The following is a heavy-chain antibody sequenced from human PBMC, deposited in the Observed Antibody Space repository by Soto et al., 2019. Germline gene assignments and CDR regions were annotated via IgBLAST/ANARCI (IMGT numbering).Heavy chain of an antibody. Sequence: QVQLVESGGGVVQPGRSLRLSCAASGFTFSSYGMHWVRQAPGKGLEWVAVISYDGSNKYYADSVKGRFTISRDNSKNTLYLQMNGLRAEDTAVYYCAKDLLRGDYPYFDYWGQGTLVTVSS. D-gene: IGHD4-17*01. V-gene: IGHV3-30*18. J-gene: IGHJ4*02. CDR1: GFTFSSYG. CDR2: ISYDGSNK. CDR3: AKDLLRGDYPYFDY.